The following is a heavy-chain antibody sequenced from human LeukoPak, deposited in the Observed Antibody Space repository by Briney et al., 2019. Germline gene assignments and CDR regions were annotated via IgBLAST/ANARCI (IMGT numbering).Heavy chain of an antibody. CDR1: GFTLSSYW. Sequence: AGGSLRLSCAASGFTLSSYWMSWVRQAPGKGGEWVANITYDGSEQYYVDSVNGRFTISRDNAKDSLYLQMNSLRAQDTAVYYCARANSLGYWGQGTLVTVSS. V-gene: IGHV3-7*01. D-gene: IGHD2/OR15-2a*01. J-gene: IGHJ4*02. CDR3: ARANSLGY. CDR2: ITYDGSEQ.